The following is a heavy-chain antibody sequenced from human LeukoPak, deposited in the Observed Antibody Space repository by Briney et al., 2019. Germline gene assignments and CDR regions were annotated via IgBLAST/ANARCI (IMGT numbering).Heavy chain of an antibody. CDR1: GGSISSGGYY. V-gene: IGHV4-31*03. Sequence: SETLSLTCTVSGGSISSGGYYWSWIRQHPGKGLEWIGYIYYSGSTYYNPSLKSRVTMSVDTSKNQFSLKPSSVTAADTAVYYCARKYLGYCSSTSCYTNWFDPWGQGTLVTVSS. CDR2: IYYSGST. CDR3: ARKYLGYCSSTSCYTNWFDP. J-gene: IGHJ5*02. D-gene: IGHD2-2*02.